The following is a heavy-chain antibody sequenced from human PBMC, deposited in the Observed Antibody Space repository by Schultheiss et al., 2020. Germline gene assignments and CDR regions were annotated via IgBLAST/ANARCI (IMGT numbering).Heavy chain of an antibody. V-gene: IGHV3-23*01. CDR3: AKDRSLFQSYFDY. CDR2: ISGSGGST. D-gene: IGHD6-13*01. J-gene: IGHJ4*02. CDR1: GFTFSTYA. Sequence: GESLKISCAASGFTFSTYAMNWVRQSPGKGLEWVSTISGSGGSTFSEDSVKGRFTISRDNSKNTLYLLMNSLRAEDTAVYYCAKDRSLFQSYFDYWGQGTLVTVAS.